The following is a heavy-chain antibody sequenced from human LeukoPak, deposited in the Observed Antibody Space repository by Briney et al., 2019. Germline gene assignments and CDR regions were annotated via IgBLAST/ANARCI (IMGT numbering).Heavy chain of an antibody. CDR3: AEGQIWFGEYPGRRYYGIDV. CDR2: IIPNIGTA. CDR1: GGTFTSYA. V-gene: IGHV1-69*13. Sequence: SVKVSCKASGGTFTSYAISWVRQAPGQGLEWMGGIIPNIGTANYAQKFQGRVTITADESTSTAYMELSSLRSEDTAVYYCAEGQIWFGEYPGRRYYGIDVWGKGTTVTVSS. J-gene: IGHJ6*04. D-gene: IGHD3-10*01.